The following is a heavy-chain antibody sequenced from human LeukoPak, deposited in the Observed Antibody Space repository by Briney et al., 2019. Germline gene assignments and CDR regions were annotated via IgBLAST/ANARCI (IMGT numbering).Heavy chain of an antibody. CDR1: GFTFSSYA. CDR2: ISGSGGST. D-gene: IGHD2-15*01. Sequence: GGSLRPSCAASGFTFSSYAMSWVRQAPGKGLEWVSAISGSGGSTYYADSVKGRFTISRDNSKNTLYLQMNSLRAEDTAVYYCAKAVVVAAKGVGYFDYWGQGTLVTVSS. CDR3: AKAVVVAAKGVGYFDY. V-gene: IGHV3-23*01. J-gene: IGHJ4*02.